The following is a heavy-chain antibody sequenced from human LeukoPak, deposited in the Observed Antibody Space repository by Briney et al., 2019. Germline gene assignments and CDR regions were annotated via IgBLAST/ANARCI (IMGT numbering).Heavy chain of an antibody. Sequence: PSGTLSLTCAVSGGSISSSNWWSWVRQPPGKGLEWIGEIYHSGSINYNPSLKSRVTISVDRSKNQFSLKLSSVTAADTAVYYCARGYYDSSGYPSGMDVWGQGTTVTVSS. CDR2: IYHSGSI. V-gene: IGHV4-4*02. D-gene: IGHD3-22*01. J-gene: IGHJ6*02. CDR1: GGSISSSNW. CDR3: ARGYYDSSGYPSGMDV.